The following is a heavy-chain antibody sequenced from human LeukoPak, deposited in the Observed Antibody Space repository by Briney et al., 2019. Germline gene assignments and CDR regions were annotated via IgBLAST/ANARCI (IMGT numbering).Heavy chain of an antibody. D-gene: IGHD6-19*01. V-gene: IGHV1-18*01. CDR2: ISAYNGNT. CDR3: ARDRSTLNIAVAGTGGY. J-gene: IGHJ4*02. Sequence: ASVKVSCKASGYTFTSYGISWVRQAPGQGLEWMGWISAYNGNTNYAQKLQGRVTMTTDTSTSTAYMELRSLRSDDTAVYYCARDRSTLNIAVAGTGGYWGQGTLVTVSS. CDR1: GYTFTSYG.